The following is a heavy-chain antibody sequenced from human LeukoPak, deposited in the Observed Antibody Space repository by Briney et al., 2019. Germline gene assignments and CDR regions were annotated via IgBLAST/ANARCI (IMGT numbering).Heavy chain of an antibody. CDR2: IYDSGST. V-gene: IGHV4-59*01. Sequence: SETLSLTCTVSGGSISSYYWSWIRQPPGKGLEWIGYIYDSGSTNYNPSLKSRVTISVDTSKNQFSLKLSFVTAADTAVYYCARAFIRNLNWFDPWGQGTLVTVSS. CDR1: GGSISSYY. D-gene: IGHD2-21*01. J-gene: IGHJ5*02. CDR3: ARAFIRNLNWFDP.